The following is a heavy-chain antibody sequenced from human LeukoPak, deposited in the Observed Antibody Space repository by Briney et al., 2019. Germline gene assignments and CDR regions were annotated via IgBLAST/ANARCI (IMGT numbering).Heavy chain of an antibody. CDR1: GLTLDDYG. V-gene: IGHV3-48*04. D-gene: IGHD3-10*02. Sequence: PGGSLRLSCAASGLTLDDYGMSWVRHAPGKGLEWVSYISSSGSTIYYADSVKGRFTISRANAKNSLYLQMNSLRGEDTAVYYCAELGITMIGGVWGKGTTVTISS. CDR3: AELGITMIGGV. CDR2: ISSSGSTI. J-gene: IGHJ6*04.